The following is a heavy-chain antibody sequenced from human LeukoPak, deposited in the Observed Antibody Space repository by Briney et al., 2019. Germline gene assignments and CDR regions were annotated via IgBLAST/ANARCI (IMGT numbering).Heavy chain of an antibody. CDR1: GFTFSRSS. Sequence: GGSLRLSCAASGFTFSRSSMNWVRQAPGKGLEWVSSISSSSDIYYADSVKGRFTISRDNAKNSLFLQMNNLRAEDTAVYYCARAAAGNRGWDWYYFDYWGQGTLVSVSS. D-gene: IGHD6-13*01. CDR3: ARAAAGNRGWDWYYFDY. V-gene: IGHV3-21*01. CDR2: ISSSSDI. J-gene: IGHJ4*02.